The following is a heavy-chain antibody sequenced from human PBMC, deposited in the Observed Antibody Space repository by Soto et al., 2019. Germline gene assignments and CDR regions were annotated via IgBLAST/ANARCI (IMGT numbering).Heavy chain of an antibody. CDR2: ISYDGSNK. D-gene: IGHD2-15*01. V-gene: IGHV3-30*03. Sequence: GGSLRLSCAASGFTFSSYGMHWVRQAPGKGLEWVAVISYDGSNKYYADSVKGRFTISRDNSKNTLYLQMNSLRAEDTAVYYCARDVVAAGYFDYWGQGTLVTVSS. J-gene: IGHJ4*02. CDR1: GFTFSSYG. CDR3: ARDVVAAGYFDY.